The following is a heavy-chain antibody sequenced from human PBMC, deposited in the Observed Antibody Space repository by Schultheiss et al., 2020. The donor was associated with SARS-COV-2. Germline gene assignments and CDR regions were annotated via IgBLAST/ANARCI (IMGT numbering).Heavy chain of an antibody. J-gene: IGHJ4*02. CDR2: ISGSGSST. V-gene: IGHV3-23*01. CDR1: GFTFSTYA. D-gene: IGHD5-18*01. CDR3: AKDWSPTAMVTWYLDQ. Sequence: GESLKISCAASGFTFSTYAMNWVRQAPGKGLEWFSGISGSGSSTYYEDSVKGRFTISKDNSKNTVFLQMNSLTAEDTAVYFCAKDWSPTAMVTWYLDQWGQGTLVTISS.